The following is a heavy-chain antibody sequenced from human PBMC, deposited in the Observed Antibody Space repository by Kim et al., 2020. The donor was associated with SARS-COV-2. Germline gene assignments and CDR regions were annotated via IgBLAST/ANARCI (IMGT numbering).Heavy chain of an antibody. J-gene: IGHJ4*02. CDR1: GGSISSYY. CDR3: ARLDYGSSWFFDY. V-gene: IGHV4-59*08. D-gene: IGHD6-13*01. Sequence: SETLSLTCTVSGGSISSYYWSWIRQPPGKGLEWIGYIYYSGSTNYNPSLKSRVTISVDTSKNQFSLKVSSVTAADTAVYYCARLDYGSSWFFDYWGQGTLVTVSS. CDR2: IYYSGST.